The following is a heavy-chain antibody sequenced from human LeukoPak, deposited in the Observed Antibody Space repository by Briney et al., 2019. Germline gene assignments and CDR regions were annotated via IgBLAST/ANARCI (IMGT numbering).Heavy chain of an antibody. CDR3: ARNYDNSGYTAFGY. V-gene: IGHV4-59*01. CDR2: IYSSGST. Sequence: SQTLSLTCTVSGGSISSYYWSWIRQSPGKGLEWIGHIYSSGSTNYNPSLKSRVTISIDTSTNQFSLKLSSVTAADTALYYCARNYDNSGYTAFGYWGRGTLVTVSS. D-gene: IGHD3-22*01. CDR1: GGSISSYY. J-gene: IGHJ4*02.